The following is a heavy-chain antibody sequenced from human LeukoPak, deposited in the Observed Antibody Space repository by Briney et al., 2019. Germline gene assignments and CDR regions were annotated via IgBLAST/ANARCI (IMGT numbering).Heavy chain of an antibody. V-gene: IGHV4-31*03. Sequence: SQTLSLTCTVSGGSISSGGYYWSWIRQHPGKGLEWIGYIYYNGNTYYNPSLKSRVTISVDTSKNQFSLKLSSVTAADTAVYYCARGSSGWLRFDYWGQGTLVTVSS. D-gene: IGHD6-19*01. CDR1: GGSISSGGYY. J-gene: IGHJ4*02. CDR2: IYYNGNT. CDR3: ARGSSGWLRFDY.